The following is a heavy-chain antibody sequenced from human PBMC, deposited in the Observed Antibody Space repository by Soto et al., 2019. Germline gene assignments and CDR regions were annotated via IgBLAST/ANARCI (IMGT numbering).Heavy chain of an antibody. D-gene: IGHD4-17*01. CDR3: TRDPAVNPSGIHYGMDL. V-gene: IGHV3-30-3*01. J-gene: IGHJ6*02. Sequence: QVQLVESGGGVVLPGRSLRLSCAASDFTFNNYAMHWVRQSPGKGLEWVALISFDGNNEYYTDSVKGRFTISRDNSKNTLSLQLNSLRPEDTAVYYCTRDPAVNPSGIHYGMDLWGQGTSVTVSS. CDR2: ISFDGNNE. CDR1: DFTFNNYA.